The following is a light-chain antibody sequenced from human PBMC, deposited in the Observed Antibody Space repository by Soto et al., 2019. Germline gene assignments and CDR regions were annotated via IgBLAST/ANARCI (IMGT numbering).Light chain of an antibody. CDR2: DAS. Sequence: EIVLTQSPATLSLSPGERATLSCRASQSVSSYLAWYQQKPGQAPRLLIYDASNRATGIPARFSGGGSGTDFTLTISSLEPEDFAVYYCQQRSNWPPWTFGQGTKVQL. CDR3: QQRSNWPPWT. J-gene: IGKJ1*01. CDR1: QSVSSY. V-gene: IGKV3-11*01.